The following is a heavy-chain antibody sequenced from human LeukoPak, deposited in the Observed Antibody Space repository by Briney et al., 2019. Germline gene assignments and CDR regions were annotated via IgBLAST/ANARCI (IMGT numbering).Heavy chain of an antibody. J-gene: IGHJ4*02. V-gene: IGHV3-9*01. CDR2: LSRGSGGI. Sequence: GRSLRLSCAASGFTFGEYVMHWVRQAPGKGLEWVSGLSRGSGGIGYGDTVKGRFTISRDNAKNSLYLLMDSLSPEDTAFYYCTKGVRGRFYYDSSGHHDFWGQGTLVTVSS. D-gene: IGHD3-22*01. CDR1: GFTFGEYV. CDR3: TKGVRGRFYYDSSGHHDF.